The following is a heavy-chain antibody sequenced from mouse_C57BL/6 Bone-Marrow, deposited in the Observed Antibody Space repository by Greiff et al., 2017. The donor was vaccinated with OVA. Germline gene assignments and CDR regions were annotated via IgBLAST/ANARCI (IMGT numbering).Heavy chain of an antibody. J-gene: IGHJ3*01. CDR1: EYEFPSHD. CDR3: ARYYDYDRFAY. Sequence: EVKLMESGGGLVQPGESLKLSCESNEYEFPSHDMSWVRKTPEKRLELVATINSDGGSTYYPDTMERRFIISRDNTKKTLYLQMSSLRSEDTALYYCARYYDYDRFAYWGQGTLVTVSA. D-gene: IGHD2-4*01. CDR2: INSDGGST. V-gene: IGHV5-2*01.